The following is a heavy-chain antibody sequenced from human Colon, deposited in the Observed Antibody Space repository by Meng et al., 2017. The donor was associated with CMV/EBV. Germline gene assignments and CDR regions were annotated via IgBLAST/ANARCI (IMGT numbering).Heavy chain of an antibody. Sequence: GESLKISCAASGFTFSSCGMNWVRQAPGKGLDWVSYISSSGTIYYADSVKGRFTISRDNAKNSLYLQMNSLRAEDTAVYLCARAPLVGSIGSCSGDTCYFDYWGQGTLVTVSS. V-gene: IGHV3-48*03. CDR3: ARAPLVGSIGSCSGDTCYFDY. CDR1: GFTFSSCG. CDR2: ISSSGTI. D-gene: IGHD2-15*01. J-gene: IGHJ4*02.